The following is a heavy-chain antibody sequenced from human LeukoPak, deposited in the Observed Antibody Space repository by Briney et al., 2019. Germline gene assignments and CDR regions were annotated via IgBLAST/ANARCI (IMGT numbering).Heavy chain of an antibody. CDR3: ANPRLAAAAQGDY. D-gene: IGHD6-13*01. V-gene: IGHV3-9*01. CDR2: ISWNSGSI. J-gene: IGHJ4*02. Sequence: PGRSLRLSCAASGFTFDDYAMHWVRQAPGKGLEWVSGISWNSGSIGYADSVKGRFTISRDNSKNTLYLQMNSLRAEDTAVYYCANPRLAAAAQGDYWGQGTLVTVSS. CDR1: GFTFDDYA.